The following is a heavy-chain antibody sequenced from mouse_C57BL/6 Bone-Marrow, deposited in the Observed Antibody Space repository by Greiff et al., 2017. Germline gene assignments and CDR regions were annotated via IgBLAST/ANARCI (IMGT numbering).Heavy chain of an antibody. CDR2: IYPGNSDT. V-gene: IGHV1-5*01. D-gene: IGHD1-1*01. CDR3: TPFITTVVARDY. Sequence: VQLKQSGTVLARPGASVKMSCKTSGYTFTSYWMHWVKQRPGQGLEWIGAIYPGNSDTSYNQKFKGKAKLTAVTSASTAYMELSSLTNEDSAVYYCTPFITTVVARDYWGQGTTLTVSS. J-gene: IGHJ2*01. CDR1: GYTFTSYW.